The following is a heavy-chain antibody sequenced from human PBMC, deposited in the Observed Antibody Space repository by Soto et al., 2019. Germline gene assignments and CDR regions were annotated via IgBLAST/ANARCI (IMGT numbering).Heavy chain of an antibody. Sequence: SETLSLTCTVSGGSTGYYWSWIRQHPGKGLEWIGYIYSSGSTFYNPSLNSRLTISVDTSENQFSLKLTSVTAADTAVYYCAGSQYSFDSSGYPYAFDIWGQGTMVTVSS. D-gene: IGHD3-22*01. CDR2: IYSSGST. CDR3: AGSQYSFDSSGYPYAFDI. J-gene: IGHJ3*02. CDR1: GGSTGYY. V-gene: IGHV4-31*03.